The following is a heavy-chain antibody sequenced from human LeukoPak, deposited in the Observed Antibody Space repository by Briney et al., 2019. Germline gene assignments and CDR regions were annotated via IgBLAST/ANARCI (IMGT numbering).Heavy chain of an antibody. V-gene: IGHV5-51*01. Sequence: GESLKISCKGSGYRFTDYWIGWVRQMPGNGLEWMGIIYPGDSDTRYSPSFQGQVTISADKSINTAHLQWSNLKASDTAMYYCARGAAGTIPDYYYFGMDIWGQGTTVTVSS. CDR2: IYPGDSDT. CDR3: ARGAAGTIPDYYYFGMDI. D-gene: IGHD1-7*01. CDR1: GYRFTDYW. J-gene: IGHJ6*02.